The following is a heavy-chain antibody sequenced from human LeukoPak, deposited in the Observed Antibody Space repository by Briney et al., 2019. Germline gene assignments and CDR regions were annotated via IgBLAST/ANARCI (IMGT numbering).Heavy chain of an antibody. V-gene: IGHV3-48*03. Sequence: GGSLRLSCAASGFTFSSYEMNWVRQAPGKGLEWVSYISSSGTIIHYADSVKGRFTISRDNARNSLFLQMTGLRAEDTAVYYCVRENSWHFDYWGQGTLVTVSS. CDR2: ISSSGTII. J-gene: IGHJ4*02. CDR1: GFTFSSYE. CDR3: VRENSWHFDY. D-gene: IGHD6-13*01.